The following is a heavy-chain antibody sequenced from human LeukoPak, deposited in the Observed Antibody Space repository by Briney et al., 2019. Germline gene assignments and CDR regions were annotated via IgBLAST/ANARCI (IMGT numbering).Heavy chain of an antibody. CDR2: IYYSGST. V-gene: IGHV4-59*08. D-gene: IGHD6-19*01. CDR3: AVSVAGYRARFDY. Sequence: PSETLSLTCTVSGGSISNKYWSWIRQPPGKGLEWIGYIYYSGSTNYNPSLKSRVTILVDTSKNQFSLKLSSVTAADTAVYFCAVSVAGYRARFDYWGQGTLVTVSS. CDR1: GGSISNKY. J-gene: IGHJ4*02.